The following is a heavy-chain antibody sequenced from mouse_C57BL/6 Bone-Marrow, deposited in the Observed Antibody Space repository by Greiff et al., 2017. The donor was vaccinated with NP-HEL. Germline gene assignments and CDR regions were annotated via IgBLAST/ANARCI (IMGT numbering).Heavy chain of an antibody. CDR1: GYTFTSYW. D-gene: IGHD3-2*02. J-gene: IGHJ3*01. V-gene: IGHV1-59*01. CDR3: ARQAAQATLSAY. Sequence: QVQLKQPGAELVRPGTSVKLSCKASGYTFTSYWMHWVKQRPGQGLEWIGVIDPSDSYTNYNQKFKGKATLPVDTSSSTAYMQLSSLTSEDSAVYYCARQAAQATLSAYWGQGTLVTVSA. CDR2: IDPSDSYT.